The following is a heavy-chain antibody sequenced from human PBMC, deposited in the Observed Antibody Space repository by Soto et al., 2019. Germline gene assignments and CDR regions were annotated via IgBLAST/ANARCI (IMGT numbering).Heavy chain of an antibody. CDR1: GGSFSGYY. J-gene: IGHJ4*02. D-gene: IGHD3-22*01. Sequence: SETLSLTCAVYGGSFSGYYWSWIRQPPGKGLEWIGEINHSGSTNYNPSLKSRVTISVDTSKNQFSLKLSSVTAADTVVYYCARGRDYYDSSGYYYFDYWGQGTLVTVSS. CDR3: ARGRDYYDSSGYYYFDY. V-gene: IGHV4-34*01. CDR2: INHSGST.